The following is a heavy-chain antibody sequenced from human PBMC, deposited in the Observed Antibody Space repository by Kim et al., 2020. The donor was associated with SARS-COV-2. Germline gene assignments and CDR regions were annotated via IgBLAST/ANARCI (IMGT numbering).Heavy chain of an antibody. Sequence: ADSVKGRFTTSRDNAKNSLYLQMNSLRAEDTAVYYCARGDGYSYGGIDYWGQGTLVTVSS. J-gene: IGHJ4*02. CDR3: ARGDGYSYGGIDY. D-gene: IGHD5-18*01. V-gene: IGHV3-11*01.